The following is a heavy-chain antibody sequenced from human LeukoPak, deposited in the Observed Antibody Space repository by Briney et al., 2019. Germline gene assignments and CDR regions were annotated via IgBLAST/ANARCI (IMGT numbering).Heavy chain of an antibody. CDR1: GGSISSGGYY. V-gene: IGHV4-31*03. CDR3: ARDYGSSSDYYYMDV. Sequence: SETLSLTCTVSGGSISSGGYYWSWIRQHPGKGLEWIGYIYYSGSTYYNPSLKSRVTISVDTSKNQFSLKLSSVTAADTAVYYRARDYGSSSDYYYMDVWGKGTTVTVSS. CDR2: IYYSGST. D-gene: IGHD6-6*01. J-gene: IGHJ6*03.